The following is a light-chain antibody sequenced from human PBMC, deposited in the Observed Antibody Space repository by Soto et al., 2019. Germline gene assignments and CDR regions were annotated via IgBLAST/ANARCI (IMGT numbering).Light chain of an antibody. Sequence: EIVLTQSPGTLSLSPGERATLSCRASQSVSSSYLAWYQHKPGQAPGLLIYGASSRATGIPDRFSGSGSGTDFTLTISRLEPEDFAVYYCQQYGSSSWTFGQGTKVDVK. CDR3: QQYGSSSWT. V-gene: IGKV3-20*01. CDR2: GAS. J-gene: IGKJ1*01. CDR1: QSVSSSY.